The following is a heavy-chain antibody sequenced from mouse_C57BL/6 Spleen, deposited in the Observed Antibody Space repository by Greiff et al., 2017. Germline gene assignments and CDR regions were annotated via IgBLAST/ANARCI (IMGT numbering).Heavy chain of an antibody. D-gene: IGHD1-1*01. CDR3: ARSGGSSRYAMDY. CDR2: INPSNGGN. Sequence: VQLQQPGPELVKPGASVKLSCKASGYSFTSYWMHWVKQSPGTGLEWIGSINPSNGGNNYNEKFKSKATLTVNKSSSTSYMLLSSLTAEASAVYYCARSGGSSRYAMDYWGQGTAVTVSS. J-gene: IGHJ4*01. CDR1: GYSFTSYW. V-gene: IGHV1-53*01.